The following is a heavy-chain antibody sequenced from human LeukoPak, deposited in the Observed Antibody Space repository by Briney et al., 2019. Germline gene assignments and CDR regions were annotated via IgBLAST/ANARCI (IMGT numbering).Heavy chain of an antibody. V-gene: IGHV1-2*02. Sequence: ASVKVSCKASGYTFNNCGNTWVRQAPAQGLEWMGWINPNSGGTNYAQKFQGRVTMTRDTSISTVYMELRSLRSDDTAVYYCARVRVQLSNAFDIWGQGTMVTVSS. CDR2: INPNSGGT. CDR3: ARVRVQLSNAFDI. D-gene: IGHD5-18*01. J-gene: IGHJ3*02. CDR1: GYTFNNCG.